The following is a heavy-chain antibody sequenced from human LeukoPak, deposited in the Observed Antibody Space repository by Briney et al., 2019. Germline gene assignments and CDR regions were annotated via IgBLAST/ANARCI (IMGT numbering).Heavy chain of an antibody. CDR1: GFTFISSA. V-gene: IGHV1-58*01. CDR3: AAISSTSPEVWFDP. J-gene: IGHJ5*02. Sequence: TSVKVSCKASGFTFISSAVQWVRQARGQRLEWIGWIVVGSDNTNYAQKFQERVTITRDMSTSTAYMELSSLRSEDTAVYYCAAISSTSPEVWFDPWGQGTLVTVSS. CDR2: IVVGSDNT. D-gene: IGHD2-2*01.